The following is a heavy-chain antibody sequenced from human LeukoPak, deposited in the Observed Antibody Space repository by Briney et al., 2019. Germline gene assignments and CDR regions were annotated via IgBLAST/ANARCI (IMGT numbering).Heavy chain of an antibody. CDR2: IYYSGST. Sequence: SETLSLTRTVSGGSISSSSYYWGWIRQPPGKGLEWIGSIYYSGSTYYNPSLKSRVTISVDTSKNQFSLKLSSVTAADTAVYYCARHARVPAATHSNWFDPWGQGTLVTVSS. V-gene: IGHV4-39*01. CDR3: ARHARVPAATHSNWFDP. CDR1: GGSISSSSYY. D-gene: IGHD2-2*01. J-gene: IGHJ5*02.